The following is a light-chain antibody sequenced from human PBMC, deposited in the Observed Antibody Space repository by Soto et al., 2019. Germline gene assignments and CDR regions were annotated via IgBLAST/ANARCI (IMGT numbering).Light chain of an antibody. CDR2: DAF. J-gene: IGKJ1*01. CDR3: QQYTGT. Sequence: DIQMTQSPSTLSASVGDRVTITCLASESISTWLAWYQQKPGRAPKLLIYDAFNLESGVPSRFSGSSSGTEFILTIDSVQPDDFATYYCQQYTGTFGQGTRVDIK. CDR1: ESISTW. V-gene: IGKV1-5*01.